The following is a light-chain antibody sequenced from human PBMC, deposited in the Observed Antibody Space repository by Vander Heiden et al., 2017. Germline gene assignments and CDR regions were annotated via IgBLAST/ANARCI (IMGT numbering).Light chain of an antibody. V-gene: IGKV3-20*01. Sequence: EIVLTQSPGTLSLSPGARATLSCRASQSVSSTSLAWYQQKPGQAPRLLIYGASSRATGIPDRFSGSGSGTDFTLTISRLEPEDFAVYYCQQYGSSPLTFGGGTKVEIK. CDR3: QQYGSSPLT. CDR1: QSVSSTS. CDR2: GAS. J-gene: IGKJ4*01.